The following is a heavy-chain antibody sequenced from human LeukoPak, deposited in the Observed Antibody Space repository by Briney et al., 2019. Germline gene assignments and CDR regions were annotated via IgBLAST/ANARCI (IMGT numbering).Heavy chain of an antibody. CDR3: ARDRQWELLPNIDY. J-gene: IGHJ4*02. CDR1: GYTFTSYD. CDR2: MNPNSGNT. V-gene: IGHV1-8*03. D-gene: IGHD1-26*01. Sequence: ASVKVSCKASGYTFTSYDINWVRQATGQGLEWMAWMNPNSGNTGYAQKFQGRVSITRNTSISTAYMELRSLRSDDTAVYYCARDRQWELLPNIDYWGQGTLVTVSS.